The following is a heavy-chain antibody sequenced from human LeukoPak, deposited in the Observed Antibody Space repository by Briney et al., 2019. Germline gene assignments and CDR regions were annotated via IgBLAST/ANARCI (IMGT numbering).Heavy chain of an antibody. J-gene: IGHJ6*03. V-gene: IGHV1-2*02. CDR3: ARDKASIVGSVRVEENYYYMDV. CDR1: GYTFTSYD. Sequence: GASVKVSCKASGYTFTSYDINWVRQATGQGLEWMGWINPNSGGSNSAQKFQGRVTMTRDTSISTVYMELSRLRSDDTAVYYCARDKASIVGSVRVEENYYYMDVWGKGTTVTVSS. CDR2: INPNSGGS. D-gene: IGHD1-26*01.